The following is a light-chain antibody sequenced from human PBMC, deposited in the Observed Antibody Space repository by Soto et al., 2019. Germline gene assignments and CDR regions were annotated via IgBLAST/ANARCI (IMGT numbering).Light chain of an antibody. CDR2: DNN. Sequence: QSVLTQPPSVSGAPGQRVTISCTGSSSNVGAGYDVHWYQQLPGTAPKLLISDNNNRPSGVSDRFSGFNSGTSASLAITGLQAEDEADDYCQSSNSSLSGSVVFGGGTKLTVL. CDR3: QSSNSSLSGSVV. J-gene: IGLJ2*01. V-gene: IGLV1-40*01. CDR1: SSNVGAGYD.